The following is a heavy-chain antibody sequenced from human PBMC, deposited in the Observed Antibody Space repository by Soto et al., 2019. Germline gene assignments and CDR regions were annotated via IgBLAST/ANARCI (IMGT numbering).Heavy chain of an antibody. CDR1: GGSISSYY. Sequence: SETLSLTCTVSGGSISSYYWSWIRQPPGKGLEWIGYIYYSGSTNYNPSLKSRVTISVDTSKNQFSLKLSSVTAADTAMYYCARLPSEESFDYWGQGTLVTSPQ. V-gene: IGHV4-59*08. CDR3: ARLPSEESFDY. J-gene: IGHJ4*02. CDR2: IYYSGST.